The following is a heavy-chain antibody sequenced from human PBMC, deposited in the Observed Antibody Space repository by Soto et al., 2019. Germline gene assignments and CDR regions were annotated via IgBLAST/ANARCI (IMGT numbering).Heavy chain of an antibody. CDR1: GFTFSDYY. J-gene: IGHJ4*02. D-gene: IGHD3-3*01. CDR3: ARDHNFGVVRFDY. CDR2: ISSSGSTI. V-gene: IGHV3-11*01. Sequence: GGSLRLSCAASGFTFSDYYMSWIRQAPGKGLEWVSYISSSGSTIYYADSVKGRFTISRDNAKNSLYLQMNSLRAEDTAVYYCARDHNFGVVRFDYWGQGTLVTVSS.